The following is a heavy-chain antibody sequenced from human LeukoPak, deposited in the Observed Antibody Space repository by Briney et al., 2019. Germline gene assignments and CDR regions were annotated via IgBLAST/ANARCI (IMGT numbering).Heavy chain of an antibody. CDR1: GFTFKLYW. CDR3: ARGGANIVVVIAIPYYMGV. J-gene: IGHJ6*03. Sequence: GGSLRLSCAASGFTFKLYWMHWDRQVPGKRPVWVSRINDDGSDTIYADSVKGRFTISRDDAKNTVYLQMNNLRAEDTAVYYCARGGANIVVVIAIPYYMGVWGKGTTVTVSS. D-gene: IGHD2-21*01. V-gene: IGHV3-74*01. CDR2: INDDGSDT.